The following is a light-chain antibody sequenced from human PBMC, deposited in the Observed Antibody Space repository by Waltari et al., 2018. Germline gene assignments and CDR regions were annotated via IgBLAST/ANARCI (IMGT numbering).Light chain of an antibody. V-gene: IGKV4-1*01. J-gene: IGKJ2*01. CDR3: QQYYDIPVT. CDR2: WAS. CDR1: QSVLYNTDNKNY. Sequence: DIVMTQSPDSLPVSLGERATLNCKSSQSVLYNTDNKNYLAWYQQKPGQSPKLLIYWASTRESGVPDRFSGSGSGTDFTLTISGLQADDAAIYFCQQYYDIPVTFGHGTRLEIK.